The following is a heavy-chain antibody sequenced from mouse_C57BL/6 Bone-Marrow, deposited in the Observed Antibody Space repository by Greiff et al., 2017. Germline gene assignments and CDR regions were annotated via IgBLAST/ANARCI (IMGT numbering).Heavy chain of an antibody. Sequence: EVQLQESEGGLVQPGSSMKLSCTASGFTFSDYYMAWVRQVPEKGLEWVANINYDGSSTYYLDSLKSRFIISRDNAKNILYLQMSSLKSEDTATYYCARYGSSYGYWYFDVWGTGTTVTVSS. J-gene: IGHJ1*03. CDR3: ARYGSSYGYWYFDV. CDR1: GFTFSDYY. CDR2: INYDGSST. V-gene: IGHV5-16*01. D-gene: IGHD1-1*01.